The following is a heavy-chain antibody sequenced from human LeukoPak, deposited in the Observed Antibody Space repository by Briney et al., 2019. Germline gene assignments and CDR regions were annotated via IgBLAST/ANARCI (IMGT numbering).Heavy chain of an antibody. Sequence: PSETLSLTCAVYGGSFSGYYWSWIRQPPGKGLEWIGKINHSGSTNYNPSLKSRVTISVDTSKNQFSLKLSSVTAADTAVYYCARGRSGYYGSGSQIDYWGQGTLVTVSS. CDR3: ARGRSGYYGSGSQIDY. CDR2: INHSGST. V-gene: IGHV4-34*01. D-gene: IGHD3-10*01. J-gene: IGHJ4*02. CDR1: GGSFSGYY.